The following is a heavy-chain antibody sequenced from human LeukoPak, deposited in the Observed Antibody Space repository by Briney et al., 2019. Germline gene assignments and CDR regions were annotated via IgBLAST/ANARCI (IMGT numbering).Heavy chain of an antibody. Sequence: GASVKVSFKASGFTFTNSAMQWGRRARGQRVEGIGWIVVGSGNTNYAQKFQERVTITRDMSTSTAYMELSSLRSEDTAVYYCATPRDGDYQNDAFDIWGQGTMVTVSS. CDR3: ATPRDGDYQNDAFDI. D-gene: IGHD4-17*01. V-gene: IGHV1-58*02. CDR2: IVVGSGNT. J-gene: IGHJ3*02. CDR1: GFTFTNSA.